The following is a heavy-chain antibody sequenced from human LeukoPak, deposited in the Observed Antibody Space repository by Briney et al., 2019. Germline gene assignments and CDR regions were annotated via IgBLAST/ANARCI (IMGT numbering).Heavy chain of an antibody. D-gene: IGHD5-18*01. CDR2: INHSGST. V-gene: IGHV4-34*01. Sequence: SETLPLTCAVYGGSFSGYYWSWIRQPPGKGLEWIGEINHSGSTNYNPSLKSRVTISVDTSKNQFSLKLSSVTAADTAVYYCAPAPRGYSYGPVFQHWGQGTLVTVSS. CDR1: GGSFSGYY. J-gene: IGHJ1*01. CDR3: APAPRGYSYGPVFQH.